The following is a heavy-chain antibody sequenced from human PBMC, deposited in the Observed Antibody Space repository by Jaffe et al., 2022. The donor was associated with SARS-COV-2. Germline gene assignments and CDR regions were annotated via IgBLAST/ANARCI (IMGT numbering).Heavy chain of an antibody. D-gene: IGHD2-8*01. V-gene: IGHV3-23*01. CDR3: AKSTACGTNGVCSPFDY. Sequence: EVQLLESGGGLVQPGGSLRLSCAASGFTFSSYAMSWVRQAPGKGLEWVSAISGSGGSTYYADSVKGRFTISRDNSKNTLYLQMNSLRAEDTAVYYCAKSTACGTNGVCSPFDYWGQGTLVTVSS. CDR2: ISGSGGST. J-gene: IGHJ4*02. CDR1: GFTFSSYA.